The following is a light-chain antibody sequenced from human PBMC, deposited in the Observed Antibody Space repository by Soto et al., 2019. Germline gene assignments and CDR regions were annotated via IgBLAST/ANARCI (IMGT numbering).Light chain of an antibody. Sequence: QSVLTQPPSASGTPGQRVTISCSGSSSNIGSNTVHWYHQLPGTAPKLLIYGNSQRPSGVPDRFSGSKSGTSASLAISGLQSEDEGDYYCAAWADSLNGPVFGGGTKLTV. J-gene: IGLJ2*01. V-gene: IGLV1-44*01. CDR3: AAWADSLNGPV. CDR2: GNS. CDR1: SSNIGSNT.